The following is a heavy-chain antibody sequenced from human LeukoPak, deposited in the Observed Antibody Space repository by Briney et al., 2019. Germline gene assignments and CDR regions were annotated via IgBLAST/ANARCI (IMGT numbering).Heavy chain of an antibody. V-gene: IGHV4-4*07. Sequence: SETLSLTCTVSGGSISSYYWSWIRQPAGKGLEWIGRLYTSGTNYNPSLKSRIIMSLDTSKDQFFLKVSSVTAADSAVYYCARVGLGGSSWYSSYYSMDVWGPGTTVTVSS. J-gene: IGHJ6*02. D-gene: IGHD6-13*01. CDR1: GGSISSYY. CDR3: ARVGLGGSSWYSSYYSMDV. CDR2: LYTSGT.